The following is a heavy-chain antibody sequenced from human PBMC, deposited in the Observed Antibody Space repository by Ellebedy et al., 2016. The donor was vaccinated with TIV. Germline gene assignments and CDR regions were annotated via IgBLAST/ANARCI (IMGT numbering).Heavy chain of an antibody. D-gene: IGHD5-18*01. CDR3: TRQMTAIGGGFDP. V-gene: IGHV1-3*01. J-gene: IGHJ5*02. CDR2: ISGGNDSR. Sequence: AASVKVSCKASGYAFINYAIHWVRQAPGQRPEWMGWISGGNDSRKYLEKLQGRVTMTKDTSASTAYMELSSLRSEDTAVYYCTRQMTAIGGGFDPWGQGTLVTVSS. CDR1: GYAFINYA.